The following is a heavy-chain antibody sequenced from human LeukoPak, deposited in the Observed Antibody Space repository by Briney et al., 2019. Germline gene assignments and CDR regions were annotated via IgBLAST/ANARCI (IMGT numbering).Heavy chain of an antibody. D-gene: IGHD3-22*01. CDR1: GFTFSNHG. CDR3: ARGGFGYYDSSGYYPS. J-gene: IGHJ4*02. V-gene: IGHV4-59*11. CDR2: IYYSGST. Sequence: GTLRLSCAASGFTFSNHGMNWVRQAPGKGLEWIVSIYYSGSTNYNPSLKSRVTISVDTSKNQFSLKLSTVTAADTALYYCARGGFGYYDSSGYYPSWGQGTLVTVSS.